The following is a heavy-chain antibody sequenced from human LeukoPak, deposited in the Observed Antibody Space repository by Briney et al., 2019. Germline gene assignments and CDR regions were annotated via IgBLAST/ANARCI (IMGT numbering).Heavy chain of an antibody. J-gene: IGHJ4*02. CDR2: ISYDGSNR. CDR1: GFTFSSYA. Sequence: PGGSLRLSCAASGFTFSSYAMHWVRQAPGKGLEWVAIISYDGSNRYYADSVKGRFTISRDNSKSTLYLQMNSLRAEDTAVYYCARDEGTYYYDSSGIDYWGQGTLVTVSS. D-gene: IGHD3-22*01. V-gene: IGHV3-30-3*01. CDR3: ARDEGTYYYDSSGIDY.